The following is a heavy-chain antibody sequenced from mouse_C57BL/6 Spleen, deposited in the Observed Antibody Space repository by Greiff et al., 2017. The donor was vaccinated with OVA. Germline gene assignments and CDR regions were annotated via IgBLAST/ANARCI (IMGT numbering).Heavy chain of an antibody. J-gene: IGHJ2*01. V-gene: IGHV1-69*01. CDR3: GSSTAQALYFDY. CDR2: IDPSDSYT. D-gene: IGHD3-2*02. Sequence: QVQLQQPGAELVMPGASVKLSCKASGYTFTSYWMHWVKQRPGQGLEWIGEIDPSDSYTNYNQKFKGKSTLTVDTSSSTAYMQLSSLTSEDSAVYYGGSSTAQALYFDYWGKGTTLTVSS. CDR1: GYTFTSYW.